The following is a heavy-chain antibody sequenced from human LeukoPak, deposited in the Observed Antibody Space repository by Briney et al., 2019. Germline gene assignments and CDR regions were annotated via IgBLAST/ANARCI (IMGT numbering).Heavy chain of an antibody. CDR2: IYHSGRT. Sequence: SETLSLTCTVSGYSISSGYYWGWIRQPPGKGLEWIGSIYHSGRTYYNPSLKSRVTISVDTSKNQFSLKLSSVSVADTAVYYCARVSEKVVSRRFYYYIDVWAKGTTVIVSS. CDR1: GYSISSGYY. CDR3: ARVSEKVVSRRFYYYIDV. D-gene: IGHD1-14*01. J-gene: IGHJ6*03. V-gene: IGHV4-38-2*02.